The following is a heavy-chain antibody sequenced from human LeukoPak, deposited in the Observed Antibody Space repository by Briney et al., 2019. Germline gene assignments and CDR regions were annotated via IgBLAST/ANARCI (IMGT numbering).Heavy chain of an antibody. V-gene: IGHV4-4*07. CDR2: LYAGGTT. Sequence: SETLSLTCTVSGGSTSSYYWSWIRQPAGGGLEWIGRLYAGGTTNTHPSPTHYNPSLKTRVTMSVDTSKNQFSLKMTSVTAADTAVYYCARARSRFGYQVTDYWGQGTLVTVSS. J-gene: IGHJ4*02. D-gene: IGHD2-2*01. CDR3: ARARSRFGYQVTDY. CDR1: GGSTSSYY.